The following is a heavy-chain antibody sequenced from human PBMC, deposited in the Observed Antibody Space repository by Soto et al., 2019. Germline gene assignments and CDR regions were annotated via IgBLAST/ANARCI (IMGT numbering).Heavy chain of an antibody. Sequence: QVQLVQSVAEVKKPGASVKVSCKASGYTFTSYGISWVRQAPGQGVEWMGWISAYNDNTHYAQNLQGRVTITTDTSTCTAYMELRSLRSDYTALYFSARKGTGDPVDYWGQGTLLTVSS. J-gene: IGHJ4*02. V-gene: IGHV1-18*01. CDR2: ISAYNDNT. CDR3: ARKGTGDPVDY. CDR1: GYTFTSYG. D-gene: IGHD7-27*01.